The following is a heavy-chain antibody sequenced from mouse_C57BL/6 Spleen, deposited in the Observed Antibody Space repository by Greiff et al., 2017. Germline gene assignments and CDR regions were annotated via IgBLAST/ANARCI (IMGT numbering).Heavy chain of an antibody. D-gene: IGHD2-4*01. CDR1: GYTFTDYY. V-gene: IGHV1-26*01. CDR2: INPNNGGT. CDR3: ARRPYDYDGYFDY. Sequence: EVQLQQSGPELVKPGASVKISCKASGYTFTDYYMNWVKQSHGKSLEWIGDINPNNGGTSYNQKFKGKATLTVDKSSSTAYMGLRSLTSEDSAVYYCARRPYDYDGYFDYWGQGTTLTVSS. J-gene: IGHJ2*01.